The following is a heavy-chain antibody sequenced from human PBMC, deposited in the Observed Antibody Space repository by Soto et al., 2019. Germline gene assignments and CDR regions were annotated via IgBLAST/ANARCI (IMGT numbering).Heavy chain of an antibody. V-gene: IGHV3-30-3*01. J-gene: IGHJ6*02. CDR1: GFTFSSYA. CDR3: ARENYGGNSLYYYYGMDV. Sequence: QVQLVESGGGVVQPGRSLRLSCAASGFTFSSYAMHWVRQAPGKGLEWVAVISYDGSNKYYADSVKGRFTISRDNSKNTLYLRMNSLRAEDTAVYYCARENYGGNSLYYYYGMDVWGQGTTVTVSS. D-gene: IGHD4-17*01. CDR2: ISYDGSNK.